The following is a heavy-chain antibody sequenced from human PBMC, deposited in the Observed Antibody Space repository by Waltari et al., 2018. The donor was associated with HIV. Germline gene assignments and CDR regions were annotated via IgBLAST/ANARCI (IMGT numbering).Heavy chain of an antibody. CDR3: ARLLAYCAGDCWYLDL. Sequence: QLQLQESGPGLVKPSETLSLTCTVSGDSVSSNSYYWGWPRQPPGKGLEWIGIVYYSGSTYYNPSLKSRVTVSADTSKNQFSLKLSSVTATDTAVYYCARLLAYCAGDCWYLDLWGRGTLVTVTS. J-gene: IGHJ2*01. CDR2: VYYSGST. D-gene: IGHD2-21*02. V-gene: IGHV4-39*01. CDR1: GDSVSSNSYY.